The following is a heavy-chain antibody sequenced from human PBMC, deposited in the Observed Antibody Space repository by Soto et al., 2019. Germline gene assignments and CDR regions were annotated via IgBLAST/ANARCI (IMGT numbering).Heavy chain of an antibody. CDR3: ARDLPAGDH. D-gene: IGHD2-2*01. Sequence: QVQLVQSGAEVKKPGASVKLSCRTSGYTFTHYYIHWVRQAPGQGLEWLGIINPASGSTNYAQDLQGIVTLTMDTSTTAVYIDLSGLRAEDTVIFYCARDLPAGDHWGQGTLVTVSS. CDR2: INPASGST. V-gene: IGHV1-46*01. J-gene: IGHJ4*02. CDR1: GYTFTHYY.